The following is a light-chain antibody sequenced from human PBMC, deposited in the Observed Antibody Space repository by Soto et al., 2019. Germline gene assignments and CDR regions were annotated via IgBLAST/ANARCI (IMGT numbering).Light chain of an antibody. V-gene: IGKV1-17*01. CDR1: QSIRNH. J-gene: IGKJ4*01. CDR3: QQLNSYPLT. Sequence: DIHMSQSPSSLSASVEYRFIITCRASQSIRNHLNWYQQKPGKAPKLLIFAASSLQSGVPSRFRGSGSGTDFTLTISSLQPEDFETYYCQQLNSYPLTFGGGTKVDIK. CDR2: AAS.